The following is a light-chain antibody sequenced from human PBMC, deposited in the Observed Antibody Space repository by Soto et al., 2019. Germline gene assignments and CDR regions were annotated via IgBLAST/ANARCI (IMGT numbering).Light chain of an antibody. CDR1: QSISSSY. J-gene: IGKJ5*01. Sequence: EVVLTHSPATLSLFPGEVATLSCRVSQSISSSYLSWYQQRPGQAPRLLIYGASTRASGIPARFSGSGRGSGTDFTLTISSLQPEDFAVYYRQQDHNLPITFGQGTRLEIK. CDR3: QQDHNLPIT. V-gene: IGKV3D-7*01. CDR2: GAS.